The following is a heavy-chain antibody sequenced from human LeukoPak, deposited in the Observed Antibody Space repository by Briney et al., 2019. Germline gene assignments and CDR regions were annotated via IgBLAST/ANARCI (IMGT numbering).Heavy chain of an antibody. D-gene: IGHD5-24*01. CDR2: IWNDGSNK. J-gene: IGHJ1*01. V-gene: IGHV3-33*06. Sequence: GGSLRLSCAASGFTFSSYGMHWVRQAPGKGLEWVAVIWNDGSNKYYADSVKGRFTISRDNSKNTLYLQMNSLRAEDTAVYYCAKPRDGYNSRVIEHWGQGTLVTVSS. CDR3: AKPRDGYNSRVIEH. CDR1: GFTFSSYG.